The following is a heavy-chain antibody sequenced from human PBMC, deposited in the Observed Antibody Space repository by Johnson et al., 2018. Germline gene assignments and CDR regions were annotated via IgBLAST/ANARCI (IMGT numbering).Heavy chain of an antibody. Sequence: QVQLQQWGAGLLKPSETXSLTCAVFGGSFSAYDWSWIRQPPGKGLEWIGEIDHSGSTLFNPSLKSRVTMSVDTSKNQFSLTLSSVTAADTAVYYCASFGSRTAFAFWGQGTMVTVSS. D-gene: IGHD3-10*01. CDR2: IDHSGST. J-gene: IGHJ3*01. CDR3: ASFGSRTAFAF. CDR1: GGSFSAYD. V-gene: IGHV4-34*01.